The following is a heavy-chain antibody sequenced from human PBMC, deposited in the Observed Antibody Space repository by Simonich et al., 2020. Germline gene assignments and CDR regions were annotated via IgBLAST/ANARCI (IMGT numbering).Heavy chain of an antibody. J-gene: IGHJ6*02. CDR2: IISSSSYT. CDR1: GFTFSSYS. CDR3: ARWIAVAGTGAYGMDV. V-gene: IGHV3-21*01. Sequence: EVQLVESGGGLVKPGGSLRLSWAASGFTFSSYSMNWVRQAPGKGLEWVSVIISSSSYTYYADAVKGRFTISENNAKNSLSLQMNSLRAEDTAVYYCARWIAVAGTGAYGMDVWGQGTTVTVSS. D-gene: IGHD6-19*01.